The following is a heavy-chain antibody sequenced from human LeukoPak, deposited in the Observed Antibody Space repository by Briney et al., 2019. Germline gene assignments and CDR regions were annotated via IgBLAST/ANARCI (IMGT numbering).Heavy chain of an antibody. CDR2: IMKDGLYR. D-gene: IGHD4-17*01. CDR3: ARDQGSTTVTPKPNFDC. J-gene: IGHJ4*02. CDR1: GFTLSNYW. V-gene: IGHV3-74*03. Sequence: GGSLRLSCAASGFTLSNYWMMHWVRQAPGKGLVWVSRIMKDGLYRTYADSVKGRFTVSRDNSKNTLYLQMNSLRAEDTAVYYCARDQGSTTVTPKPNFDCWGQGTLVTVSS.